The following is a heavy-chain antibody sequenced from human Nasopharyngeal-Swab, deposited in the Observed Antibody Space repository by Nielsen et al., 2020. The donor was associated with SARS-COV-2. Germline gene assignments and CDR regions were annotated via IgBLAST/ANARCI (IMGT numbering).Heavy chain of an antibody. Sequence: SETLSHTCTVSGGSISSYYWSWIRQPPGKGLEWIGYIYYSGSTNYNPSLKSRVTISVDTSKNQFSLKLSSVTAADTAVYYCARILTIFGVVASYYFDYWGQGTLVTVSS. CDR1: GGSISSYY. D-gene: IGHD3-3*01. CDR2: IYYSGST. CDR3: ARILTIFGVVASYYFDY. J-gene: IGHJ4*02. V-gene: IGHV4-59*01.